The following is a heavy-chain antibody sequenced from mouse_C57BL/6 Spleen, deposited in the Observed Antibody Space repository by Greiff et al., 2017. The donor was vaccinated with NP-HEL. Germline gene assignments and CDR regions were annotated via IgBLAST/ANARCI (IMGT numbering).Heavy chain of an antibody. D-gene: IGHD1-1*01. J-gene: IGHJ3*01. Sequence: ESGPGLVKPSQSLSLTCSVTGYSITSGYYWNWIRQFPGNKLEWMGYISYDGSNNYNSSLKNRISITRDTSKNQFFLKLNSVTTEDTATYYCARAHYYGSSSWFAYWGQGTLVTVSA. CDR1: GYSITSGYY. CDR2: ISYDGSN. V-gene: IGHV3-6*01. CDR3: ARAHYYGSSSWFAY.